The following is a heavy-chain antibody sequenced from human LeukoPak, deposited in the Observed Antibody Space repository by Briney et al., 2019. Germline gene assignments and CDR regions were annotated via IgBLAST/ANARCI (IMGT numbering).Heavy chain of an antibody. CDR3: ARRRTGYSSSWPGNWFDP. CDR1: GGSISSGGYY. J-gene: IGHJ5*02. CDR2: IYHGRST. Sequence: PSQTLSLTCTVSGGSISSGGYYWSWIRQPPGKGLEWIGYIYHGRSTYYNPSLKSRVTISVDTSKNQFSLKLSSVTAADTAVYYCARRRTGYSSSWPGNWFDPWGQGTLVTVSS. D-gene: IGHD6-13*01. V-gene: IGHV4-30-2*01.